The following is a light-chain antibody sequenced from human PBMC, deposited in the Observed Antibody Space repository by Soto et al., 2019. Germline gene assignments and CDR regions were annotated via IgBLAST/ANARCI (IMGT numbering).Light chain of an antibody. CDR3: QQYGSAPWT. V-gene: IGKV3-20*01. J-gene: IGKJ1*01. CDR1: QSVSSSY. Sequence: EIVLTQSPGTLSLSPGERDTLSCRASQSVSSSYLAWYQQKPGQAPRLLIHGASSRATGIPDRFSGSGSGTDFTLTISRLEPEDFAVYYCQQYGSAPWTFGQGTKVEIK. CDR2: GAS.